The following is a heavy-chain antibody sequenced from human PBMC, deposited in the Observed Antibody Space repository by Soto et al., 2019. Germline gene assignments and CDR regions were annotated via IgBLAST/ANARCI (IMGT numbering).Heavy chain of an antibody. V-gene: IGHV4-59*01. J-gene: IGHJ5*02. CDR3: ARENYGSGSLHNWFDP. Sequence: NPSETLSLTCTVSGGSISSYYWSWIRQPPGKGLEWIGYIYYSGSTNYNPSLKSRVTISVDTSKNQFSLKLSSVTAADTAVYYCARENYGSGSLHNWFDPWGQGTLVTVSS. CDR1: GGSISSYY. D-gene: IGHD3-10*01. CDR2: IYYSGST.